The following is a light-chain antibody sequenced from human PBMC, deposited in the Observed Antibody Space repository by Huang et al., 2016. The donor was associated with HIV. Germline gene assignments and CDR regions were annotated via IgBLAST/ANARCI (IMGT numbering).Light chain of an antibody. CDR2: GAS. V-gene: IGKV3-15*01. CDR1: ESVTGT. Sequence: EIVMTQSTATLSVSPGERATLSCRASESVTGTLAWYQQKPGQAPRLLISGASTRATGIPGRFSGSGSETEFTLTISSLQSEDFAVYYCQQYAKWPPAFGQGTKVEIK. J-gene: IGKJ1*01. CDR3: QQYAKWPPA.